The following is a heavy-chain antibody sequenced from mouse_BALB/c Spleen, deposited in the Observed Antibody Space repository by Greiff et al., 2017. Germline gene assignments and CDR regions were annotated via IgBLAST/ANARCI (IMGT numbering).Heavy chain of an antibody. CDR2: ILPGSGST. D-gene: IGHD1-1*01. CDR3: ARSYYYGSSYSFAY. J-gene: IGHJ3*01. V-gene: IGHV1-9*01. CDR1: GYTFSSYW. Sequence: VQLQQSGAELMKPGASVKISCKATGYTFSSYWIEWVKQRPGHGLEWIGEILPGSGSTNYNEKFKGKATFTADTSSNTAYMQLSSLTSEDSAVYYCARSYYYGSSYSFAYWGQGTLVTVSA.